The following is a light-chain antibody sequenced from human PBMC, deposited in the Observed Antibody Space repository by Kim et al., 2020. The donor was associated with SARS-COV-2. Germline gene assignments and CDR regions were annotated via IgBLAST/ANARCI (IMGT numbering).Light chain of an antibody. V-gene: IGKV3-15*01. CDR1: QSVSSD. Sequence: EIVMTQSPATLSVSPGERATLSCRASQSVSSDLAWYQQKPGQAPRLLIYDASTRATGIPARFSGSGSGTEFTLTISSLQSEDFAVYYCQQYNKWPLTVGGGTKVDIK. CDR2: DAS. J-gene: IGKJ4*01. CDR3: QQYNKWPLT.